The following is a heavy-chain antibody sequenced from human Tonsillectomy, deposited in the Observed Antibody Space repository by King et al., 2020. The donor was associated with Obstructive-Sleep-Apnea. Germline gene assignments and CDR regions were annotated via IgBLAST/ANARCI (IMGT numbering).Heavy chain of an antibody. CDR2: ISSSSSVI. CDR1: GFTFSDYS. J-gene: IGHJ4*02. V-gene: IGHV3-48*04. CDR3: AXGGLXWXXGEYDX. Sequence: VQLVESGGGLVQPGGSLRLSCAASGFTFSDYSMNWVRQAPGKGLEWVSYISSSSSVIYYADSVKGRFTISRDNDKNSLYLQMNSLRAEDTAVYYCAXGGLXWXXGEYDXWGXXXLXTV. D-gene: IGHD3-10*01.